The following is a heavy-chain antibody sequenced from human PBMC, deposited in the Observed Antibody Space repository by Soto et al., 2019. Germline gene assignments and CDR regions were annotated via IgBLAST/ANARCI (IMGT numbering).Heavy chain of an antibody. CDR1: GYTFTNYG. CDR2: ISAHTGNT. V-gene: IGHV1-18*01. J-gene: IGHJ3*02. D-gene: IGHD6-13*01. Sequence: GASVKVSCKTSGYTFTNYGISWVRQAPGQGLEWMGWISAHTGNTNYAQKFQGWVTMTRDTSISTAYMELSRLRSDDTAVYYCARATWDSREGAFDIWGQGTMVTVSS. CDR3: ARATWDSREGAFDI.